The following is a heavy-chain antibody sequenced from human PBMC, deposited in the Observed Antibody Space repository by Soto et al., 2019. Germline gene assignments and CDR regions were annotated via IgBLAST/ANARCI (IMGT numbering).Heavy chain of an antibody. CDR3: AKDVEGGSLYRGAFDY. CDR2: ISASGGAT. CDR1: GFTFRSYA. J-gene: IGHJ4*02. Sequence: PGGSLRLSCVASGFTFRSYAMSWVRQAPGKGLEWVSAISASGGATLHADSVKGRFTISRDNPKNTLHLQMNSLRAEDTAVYYCAKDVEGGSLYRGAFDYWGQGT. D-gene: IGHD1-26*01. V-gene: IGHV3-23*01.